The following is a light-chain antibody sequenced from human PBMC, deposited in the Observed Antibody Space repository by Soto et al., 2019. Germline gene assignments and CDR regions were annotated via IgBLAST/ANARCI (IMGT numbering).Light chain of an antibody. J-gene: IGKJ4*01. CDR2: DAS. CDR3: QHRSSWPLT. Sequence: EVVLTQSPATLSLSPGERVTLSCRASQSVRSYLAWYQQKPGQAPRLLIYDASNRAPGIPARFSGSGSGTDFTLTISSLEPEDFAIYYCQHRSSWPLTFGGGTRVEIK. CDR1: QSVRSY. V-gene: IGKV3-11*01.